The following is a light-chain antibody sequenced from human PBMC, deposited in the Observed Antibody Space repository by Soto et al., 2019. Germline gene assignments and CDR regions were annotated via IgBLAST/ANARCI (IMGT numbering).Light chain of an antibody. CDR3: AAWDDNMNGPL. Sequence: QSALTLPPSLSGTPGQRVTISCSGSNSNIGRYSVNWYQHFPGTAPKILIYSDDERPSGVPDRFSGSKSGTSASLAISGHQPEDEAEYYCAAWDDNMNGPLFGGGTKLTVL. CDR2: SDD. CDR1: NSNIGRYS. J-gene: IGLJ3*02. V-gene: IGLV1-44*01.